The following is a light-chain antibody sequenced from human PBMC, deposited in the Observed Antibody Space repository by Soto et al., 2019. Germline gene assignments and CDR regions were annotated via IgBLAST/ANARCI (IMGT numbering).Light chain of an antibody. Sequence: DIPMTQSPSTLSSSVGDRVTITCRVSQSVSSWLAWYQQKRGKAPKLLIYKASSLETGVASRFSGSGTGTEFTLTTSSLQPDDSETYYCQQYNSYPLSFGGGTKVEIK. J-gene: IGKJ4*01. CDR2: KAS. CDR3: QQYNSYPLS. CDR1: QSVSSW. V-gene: IGKV1-5*03.